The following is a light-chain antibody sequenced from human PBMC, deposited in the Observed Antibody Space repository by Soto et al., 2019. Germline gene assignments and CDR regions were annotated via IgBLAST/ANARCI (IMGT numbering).Light chain of an antibody. CDR3: AAWDDSLRAVV. CDR1: SSNIGSNY. Sequence: QSVLTQPPLASGTPGQRVTISCSGSSSNIGSNYVYWYQQLPGTAPKLLIYRNNQRPSGVPDRFSGSKSGTSASLAISGLRSEDEADYYCAAWDDSLRAVVFGGGTKLTVL. CDR2: RNN. V-gene: IGLV1-47*01. J-gene: IGLJ2*01.